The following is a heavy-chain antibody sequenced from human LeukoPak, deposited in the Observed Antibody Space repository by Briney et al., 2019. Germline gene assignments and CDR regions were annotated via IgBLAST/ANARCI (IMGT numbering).Heavy chain of an antibody. CDR2: IYYSGST. Sequence: SETLSLTCTVSGGSISSYYWSWIRQPPGKGLEWIGYIYYSGSTNYNPSLKSRVTISVDTSKNQFSLKLSSVTAADTAVYCCARDSRNYYGSGNYIWAFDIWGQGTIVNVSS. D-gene: IGHD3-10*01. CDR3: ARDSRNYYGSGNYIWAFDI. J-gene: IGHJ3*02. V-gene: IGHV4-59*01. CDR1: GGSISSYY.